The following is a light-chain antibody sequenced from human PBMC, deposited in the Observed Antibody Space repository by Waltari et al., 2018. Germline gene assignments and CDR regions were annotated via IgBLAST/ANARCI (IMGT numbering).Light chain of an antibody. CDR2: DVS. V-gene: IGLV2-14*01. J-gene: IGLJ1*01. CDR3: SSYTSSSTYV. CDR1: SSDVGGYTY. Sequence: QSALTQPASVSGSPGQSITISCTGTSSDVGGYTYVSWYHQHPGKAPKLMIYDVSKRPSGVPNRFSGSKSGNTASLTISGLQAEDEADYFCSSYTSSSTYVFGTGTKVTVL.